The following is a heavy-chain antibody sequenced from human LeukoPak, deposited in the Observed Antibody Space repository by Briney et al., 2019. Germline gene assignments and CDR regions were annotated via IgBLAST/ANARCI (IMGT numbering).Heavy chain of an antibody. Sequence: PGGSLRLSCAASGFAVISNYMSWVRQAPGKGLEWVAVIHSGGSIYYGDSVKGRFTISRDNSRNILYLQMNSLRAEDTAVYYCARGPRTYIAVADYIDYWGQGTLVTVSS. CDR2: IHSGGSI. D-gene: IGHD6-19*01. J-gene: IGHJ4*02. V-gene: IGHV3-66*01. CDR3: ARGPRTYIAVADYIDY. CDR1: GFAVISNY.